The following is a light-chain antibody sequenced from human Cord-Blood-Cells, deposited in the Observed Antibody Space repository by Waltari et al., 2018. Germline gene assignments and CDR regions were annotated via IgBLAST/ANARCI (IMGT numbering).Light chain of an antibody. CDR2: RNN. J-gene: IGLJ3*02. Sequence: QSVLTQPPSASGTPGQGVTLSCSGSSSNIGSNSVYWYQQLPGTAPKLLIYRNNQRPSGVPDRFSGSKSGTSASLAISGLRSEDEADYYCAAWDDSLSGPVFGGGTKLTVL. V-gene: IGLV1-47*01. CDR3: AAWDDSLSGPV. CDR1: SSNIGSNS.